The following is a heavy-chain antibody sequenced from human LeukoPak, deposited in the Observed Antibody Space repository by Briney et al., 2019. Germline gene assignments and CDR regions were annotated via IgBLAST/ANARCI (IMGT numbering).Heavy chain of an antibody. CDR3: ARASMRGSLYYFDY. J-gene: IGHJ4*02. CDR1: GFTFSDHY. Sequence: PGGSLRLSCAASGFTFSDHYMDWVRQAPGKGLERVGRTRNKANSYTTEYAASVKGRFTISRDYSKNSLYLQMNSLKTEDTAVYYCARASMRGSLYYFDYSGQGTLVTVSS. V-gene: IGHV3-72*01. D-gene: IGHD1-26*01. CDR2: TRNKANSYTT.